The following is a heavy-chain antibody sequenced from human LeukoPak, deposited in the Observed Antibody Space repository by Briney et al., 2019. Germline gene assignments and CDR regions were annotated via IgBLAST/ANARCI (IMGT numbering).Heavy chain of an antibody. Sequence: SETLSLTCAVYGGSFSGYYWSWIRQPPGKGLEWIGEINHSGSTNYNPSLKSRVTISVDTSKNQFSLKLSSVTAADTAVYYCARYDRVAFDIWGQGTMVTVSS. J-gene: IGHJ3*02. CDR2: INHSGST. D-gene: IGHD3-22*01. CDR3: ARYDRVAFDI. V-gene: IGHV4-34*01. CDR1: GGSFSGYY.